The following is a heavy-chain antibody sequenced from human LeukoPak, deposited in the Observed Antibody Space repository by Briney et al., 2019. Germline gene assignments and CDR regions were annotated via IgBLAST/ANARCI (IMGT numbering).Heavy chain of an antibody. V-gene: IGHV1-8*01. CDR1: GYTFSNFD. Sequence: EASVKVSCKASGYTFSNFDINWVRQAPGQGLEWMGWMNPVSGDAGSAQKFQGRVTLTRNTSISTAYMELSSLRSDDTALYYCARAPMGTAALYWGQGTLVTVSS. J-gene: IGHJ4*02. CDR3: ARAPMGTAALY. CDR2: MNPVSGDA. D-gene: IGHD2-2*01.